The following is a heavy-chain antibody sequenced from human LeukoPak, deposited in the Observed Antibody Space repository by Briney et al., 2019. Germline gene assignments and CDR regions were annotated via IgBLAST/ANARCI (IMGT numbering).Heavy chain of an antibody. CDR2: IYSGGST. Sequence: GGSLRLSCAASGFTVSSNYMSWVRQAPGKGLEWVSVIYSGGSTYYADSVKGRFTISRDNSKNTLYLQMNSLRTEDTAVYYCAREMRGSGSDTNFDYWGQGTLVTVSS. CDR3: AREMRGSGSDTNFDY. D-gene: IGHD3-10*01. J-gene: IGHJ4*02. CDR1: GFTVSSNY. V-gene: IGHV3-66*02.